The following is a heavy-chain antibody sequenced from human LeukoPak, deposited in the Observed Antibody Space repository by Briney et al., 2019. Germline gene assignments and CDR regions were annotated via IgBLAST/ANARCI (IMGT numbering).Heavy chain of an antibody. Sequence: GGSLRLSCAASGFTFSSYGMHWVRQAPGKGLEWVAVISYDGSNKYYADSVKGRFTISRDNSKNTLYPQMNSLRAEDTAVYYCAKGSGLLWFGEPFFDYWGQGTLVTVSS. CDR3: AKGSGLLWFGEPFFDY. V-gene: IGHV3-30*18. CDR1: GFTFSSYG. CDR2: ISYDGSNK. D-gene: IGHD3-10*01. J-gene: IGHJ4*02.